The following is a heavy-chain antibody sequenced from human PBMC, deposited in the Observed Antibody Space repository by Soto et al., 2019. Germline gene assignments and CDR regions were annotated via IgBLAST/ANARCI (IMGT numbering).Heavy chain of an antibody. CDR1: GTTFDGFT. D-gene: IGHD3-9*01. Sequence: SVKVSCKPSGTTFDGFTFSWVRQAPGQGLEWMGGFVPMFGSASIAQRFQGRVRITADASTGTGFMELSDLRSEDSAIYYCAREDDTTGHYSWFDPWGPGTLVTVSS. CDR2: FVPMFGSA. J-gene: IGHJ5*02. CDR3: AREDDTTGHYSWFDP. V-gene: IGHV1-69*13.